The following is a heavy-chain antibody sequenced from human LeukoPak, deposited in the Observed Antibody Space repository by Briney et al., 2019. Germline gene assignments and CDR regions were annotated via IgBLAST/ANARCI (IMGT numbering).Heavy chain of an antibody. V-gene: IGHV4-61*08. J-gene: IGHJ4*02. Sequence: SETLSLTCAVSSDSISSGGYSWSWIRQPPGKGLEWIGYVYYSGSTNYNPSLKSRVTISVDTSKNQFSLKLSSVTAADTAVYYCARVAINGNYDLLTVWGQGTLVTVSS. CDR1: SDSISSGGYS. CDR2: VYYSGST. CDR3: ARVAINGNYDLLTV. D-gene: IGHD3-9*01.